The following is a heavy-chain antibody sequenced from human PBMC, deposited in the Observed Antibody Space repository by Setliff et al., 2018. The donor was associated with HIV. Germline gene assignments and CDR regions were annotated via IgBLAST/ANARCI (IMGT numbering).Heavy chain of an antibody. CDR1: GGSMSSYY. CDR2: IYYSGST. D-gene: IGHD3-16*01. CDR3: ARGTLYYDYVWGTPFPFDY. Sequence: PSETLSLTCTVSGGSMSSYYWSWIRQPPGKGLEWIGSIYYSGSTNYNPSLKSRVTISVVTSKNQFSLKLSSVTAADTAVYYCARGTLYYDYVWGTPFPFDYWGQGTLVTVSS. V-gene: IGHV4-59*01. J-gene: IGHJ4*02.